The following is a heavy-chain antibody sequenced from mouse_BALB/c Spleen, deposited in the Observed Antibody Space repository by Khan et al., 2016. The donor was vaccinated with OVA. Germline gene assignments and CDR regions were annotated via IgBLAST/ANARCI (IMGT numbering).Heavy chain of an antibody. V-gene: IGHV2-6-1*01. J-gene: IGHJ4*01. CDR1: GFSLTNYG. CDR3: ARQPYYHYNIMDY. Sequence: QVQLQESGPGLAAPSQSLSITCTISGFSLTNYGVHWVRQPPGKGLEWLVVIWNAGSTTYNASLKSKLTVTKDNSQCQVFLKRNRLQTDDTAIYFCARQPYYHYNIMDYWGQGTSVTVSS. D-gene: IGHD2-10*01. CDR2: IWNAGST.